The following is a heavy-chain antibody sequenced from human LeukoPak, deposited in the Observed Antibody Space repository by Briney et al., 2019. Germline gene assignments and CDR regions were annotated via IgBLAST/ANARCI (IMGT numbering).Heavy chain of an antibody. CDR2: INPNSGGT. CDR3: ARDNYYDSSGYYPSYYYYYGMDV. D-gene: IGHD3-22*01. Sequence: ASVKVSCKASGYTFTGYYMHWVRQAPGQGLEWMGWINPNSGGTNYAQKFQGRVTMTRDTSISTAYMELSRLRSDDTAVYYCARDNYYDSSGYYPSYYYYYGMDVWGQGTTVTVSS. V-gene: IGHV1-2*02. CDR1: GYTFTGYY. J-gene: IGHJ6*02.